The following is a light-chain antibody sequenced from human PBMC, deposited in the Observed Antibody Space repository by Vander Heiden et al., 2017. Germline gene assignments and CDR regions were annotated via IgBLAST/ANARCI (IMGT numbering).Light chain of an antibody. Sequence: DIQMTQSPSSLSASVGDRVTITCRASQSISNYLNWYQQKPGKAPNLLISAASSLQGGVPSRFSGSGSGTDFTLTIRRLQPEDFATYYCQQRDRTPKTFGQGTKVEVK. J-gene: IGKJ1*01. CDR3: QQRDRTPKT. V-gene: IGKV1-39*01. CDR2: AAS. CDR1: QSISNY.